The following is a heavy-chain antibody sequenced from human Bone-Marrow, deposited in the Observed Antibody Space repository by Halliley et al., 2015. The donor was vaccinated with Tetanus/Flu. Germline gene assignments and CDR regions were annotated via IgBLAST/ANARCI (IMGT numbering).Heavy chain of an antibody. V-gene: IGHV4-39*01. D-gene: IGHD2-21*02. Sequence: GSFYKGGSPPYTPPHKSRVTMPVDTSKTQFSLNLSSVTAADTAVYYCVRNGTTVVTESGYYFDQWGQGTLVTVSS. CDR3: VRNGTTVVTESGYYFDQ. J-gene: IGHJ4*02. CDR2: FYKGGSP.